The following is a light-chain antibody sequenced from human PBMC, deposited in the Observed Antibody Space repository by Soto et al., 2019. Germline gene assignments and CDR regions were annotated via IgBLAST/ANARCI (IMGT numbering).Light chain of an antibody. Sequence: DFVMTQSPDSLAVSLGERATINCKSSQSLLYSSNNRNYLAWYQQKPGQPPKLLIYWASTRESGVPDRFSGSGSGTDFTLTISSLQAEDVAVYYCQQYYSTLWTFGQGTKVDIK. CDR1: QSLLYSSNNRNY. CDR3: QQYYSTLWT. V-gene: IGKV4-1*01. CDR2: WAS. J-gene: IGKJ1*01.